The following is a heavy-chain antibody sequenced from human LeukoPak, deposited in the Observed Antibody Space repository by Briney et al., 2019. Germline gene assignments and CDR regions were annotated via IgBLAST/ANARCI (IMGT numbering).Heavy chain of an antibody. D-gene: IGHD3-10*01. CDR3: ARSDGYGLIGI. Sequence: PSETLSLTCTVSGYSISSGYYWGWIRQPPGKGLEWIGSIYSSGSTYYNPSLKSRVIILFDTAKNHFSLNLSSVTAADTAVYYCARSDGYGLIGIWGQGTMVTVSS. CDR2: IYSSGST. J-gene: IGHJ3*02. CDR1: GYSISSGYY. V-gene: IGHV4-38-2*02.